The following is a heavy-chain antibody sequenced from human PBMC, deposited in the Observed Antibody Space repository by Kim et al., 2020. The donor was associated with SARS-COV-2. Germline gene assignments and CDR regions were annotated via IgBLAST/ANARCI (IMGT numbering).Heavy chain of an antibody. CDR1: GYTFTSYG. CDR2: ISAYNGNT. Sequence: ASVKVSCKASGYTFTSYGISWVRQAPGQVLEWMGWISAYNGNTNYAQKLQGRVTMTTATSTSTAYMELTSLRSDDTAAYNCARGYNGSGKDYWGQGTLVT. V-gene: IGHV1-18*01. D-gene: IGHD3-10*01. CDR3: ARGYNGSGKDY. J-gene: IGHJ4*02.